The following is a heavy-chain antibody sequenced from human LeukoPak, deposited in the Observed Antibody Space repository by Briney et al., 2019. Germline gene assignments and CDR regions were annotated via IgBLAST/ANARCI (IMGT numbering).Heavy chain of an antibody. CDR2: ISYDGSNK. CDR1: GFTFSSYA. Sequence: GRSLRLSCAASGFTFSSYAMHWVRQAPGKGLEWVAVISYDGSNKYYADSVKGRFTISRDNSKNTLYLQMNSLRAEDTAVYYCARDPSYDSSGMGYFDLWGRGTLVTVSS. V-gene: IGHV3-30-3*01. D-gene: IGHD3-22*01. CDR3: ARDPSYDSSGMGYFDL. J-gene: IGHJ2*01.